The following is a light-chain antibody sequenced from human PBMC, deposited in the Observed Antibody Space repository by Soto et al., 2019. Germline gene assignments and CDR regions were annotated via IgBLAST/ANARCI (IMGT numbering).Light chain of an antibody. CDR1: QSISGY. Sequence: DIPMTQSPSSLSASVGDRVTITCRACQSISGYLNWYQQKPGQAPKLLIFAASSLQTGVPSRFRGSGSGTTFTLTISSLQPEDFATYYCQQSYITPQTFGPGTRVEI. CDR2: AAS. V-gene: IGKV1-39*01. CDR3: QQSYITPQT. J-gene: IGKJ1*01.